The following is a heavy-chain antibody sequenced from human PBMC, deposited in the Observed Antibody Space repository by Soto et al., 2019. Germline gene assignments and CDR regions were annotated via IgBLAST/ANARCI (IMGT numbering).Heavy chain of an antibody. V-gene: IGHV1-58*02. CDR2: IVVNSGNT. Sequence: QMQLVQSGPEVKKPGTSVKVSCKASGFTFTSSAMQWVRQARGQRLEWIGWIVVNSGNTNYAQKFPRKVTITRDMSTSTAYMELRSLRSEDTAVYYCAADWHYGSGSYYAYYYGMDVWGQGTTVTVSS. CDR3: AADWHYGSGSYYAYYYGMDV. CDR1: GFTFTSSA. D-gene: IGHD3-10*01. J-gene: IGHJ6*02.